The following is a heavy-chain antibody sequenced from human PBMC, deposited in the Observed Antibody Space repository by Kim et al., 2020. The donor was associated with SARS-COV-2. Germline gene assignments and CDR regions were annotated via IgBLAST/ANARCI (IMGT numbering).Heavy chain of an antibody. Sequence: YADSVKGRFTISRDNSKNTLYLHMNSLRAEDTAVYYCAREGVDWNYVVDYWGQGTLVTVSS. J-gene: IGHJ4*02. V-gene: IGHV3-23*01. D-gene: IGHD1-7*01. CDR3: AREGVDWNYVVDY.